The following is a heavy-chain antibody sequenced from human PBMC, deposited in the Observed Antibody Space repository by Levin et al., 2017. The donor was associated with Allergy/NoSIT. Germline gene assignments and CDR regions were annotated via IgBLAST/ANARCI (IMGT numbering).Heavy chain of an antibody. CDR3: TVAITTNGLDV. J-gene: IGHJ6*02. CDR2: IRNKANRFTT. CDR1: GFTFSDHY. D-gene: IGHD5-12*01. Sequence: GESLKISCAASGFTFSDHYMDWARQATGKGLEWVGRIRNKANRFTTEYAASVKGRFTISREESKNSVYLQMNSLKTEDTAVYYCTVAITTNGLDVWGQGTTVTVSS. V-gene: IGHV3-72*01.